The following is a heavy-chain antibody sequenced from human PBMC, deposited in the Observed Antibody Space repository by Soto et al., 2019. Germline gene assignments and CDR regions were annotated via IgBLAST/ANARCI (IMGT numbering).Heavy chain of an antibody. CDR2: IYYMGRT. V-gene: IGHV4-59*01. CDR3: ARDRGSSGMDV. D-gene: IGHD3-10*01. Sequence: SETLSLTCTVGSISTYYWNWIRQPPGKGLEWIGYIYYMGRTNYNSSLKSRVTMSIDTSKNQFSLKLSSVTAADTAVYYCARDRGSSGMDVWGRGTTVTVSS. CDR1: SISTYY. J-gene: IGHJ6*02.